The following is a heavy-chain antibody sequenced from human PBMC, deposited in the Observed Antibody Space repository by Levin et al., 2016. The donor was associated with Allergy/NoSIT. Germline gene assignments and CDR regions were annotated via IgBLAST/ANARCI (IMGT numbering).Heavy chain of an antibody. CDR3: ARESPNDGGQFDY. J-gene: IGHJ4*02. CDR2: IIPILGIA. D-gene: IGHD1-1*01. Sequence: WVRQAPGQGLEWMGGIIPILGIANYAQKFQGRVTITADESTSTAYMELSSLRSEDTAVYYCARESPNDGGQFDYWGQGTLVTVSS. V-gene: IGHV1-69*10.